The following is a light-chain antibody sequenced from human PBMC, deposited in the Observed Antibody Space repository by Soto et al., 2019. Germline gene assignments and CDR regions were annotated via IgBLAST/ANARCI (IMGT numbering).Light chain of an antibody. CDR3: QQRKNWPPIT. Sequence: EIVLTQSPATLSLSPGERATLSCRASQSVESYLAWYQQKPGQAPRLLIYDASNSATGIPARFSGGGSGTDFTLTISSLEPEDFAVYYCQQRKNWPPITFGQGTRLEIK. CDR2: DAS. CDR1: QSVESY. J-gene: IGKJ5*01. V-gene: IGKV3-11*01.